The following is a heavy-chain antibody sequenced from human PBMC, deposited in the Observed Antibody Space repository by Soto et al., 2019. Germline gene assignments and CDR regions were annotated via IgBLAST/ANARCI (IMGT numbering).Heavy chain of an antibody. CDR2: ISYSASTI. Sequence: QVQLVESGGGLVKPGGSLRLSCAASGFTFSGDYMSWVRQAPGKGLEWVSYISYSASTIYYADSVKGRFTISRDNAKNSLYLQMDSLRAEDTAVYYCARGRSTVVTGLGYWGQGTLVTVSS. V-gene: IGHV3-11*01. J-gene: IGHJ4*02. CDR3: ARGRSTVVTGLGY. D-gene: IGHD4-4*01. CDR1: GFTFSGDY.